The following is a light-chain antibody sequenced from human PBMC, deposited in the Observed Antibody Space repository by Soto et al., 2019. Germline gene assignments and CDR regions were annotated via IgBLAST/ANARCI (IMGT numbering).Light chain of an antibody. V-gene: IGKV1-5*01. CDR1: QTISSW. CDR2: DAS. Sequence: DIQMTQSPSTLSASVGDRVTITCRASQTISSWLAWYQQKPGKAPNLLIFDASTLESGVPSSFSGSRSGTEFTLTISSLQPDDLATYYCQHYNTYPYSFGQGTKLEI. CDR3: QHYNTYPYS. J-gene: IGKJ2*01.